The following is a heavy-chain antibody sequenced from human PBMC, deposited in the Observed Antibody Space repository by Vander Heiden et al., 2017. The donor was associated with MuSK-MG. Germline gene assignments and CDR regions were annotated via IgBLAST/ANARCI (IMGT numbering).Heavy chain of an antibody. CDR1: AGSFSGYY. V-gene: IGHV4-34*01. J-gene: IGHJ4*02. D-gene: IGHD4-17*01. Sequence: QVQLPQWGAGLLKPSETLSLPCAVSAGSFSGYYWGWIRQPPGKGLEWIGEINHSGSTNYNPSLKSRVTISVDTSKNQFSLKLSSVTAADTAVYYCARGRANDYGGNRYFDYWGQGTLVTVSS. CDR3: ARGRANDYGGNRYFDY. CDR2: INHSGST.